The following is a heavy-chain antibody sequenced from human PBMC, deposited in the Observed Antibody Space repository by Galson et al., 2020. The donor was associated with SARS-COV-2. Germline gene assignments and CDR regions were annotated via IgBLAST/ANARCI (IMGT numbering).Heavy chain of an antibody. V-gene: IGHV4-59*11. Sequence: ASETLSLTCTVSGASISSHYWNWIRQPPGKGLEWIGYIHYNGDTNYNPPLKSRVTLSLDASNNQIYLKLSSVTAADTAVYYCARGIYSGGYYLASDSWGQGTLVTVSS. CDR3: ARGIYSGGYYLASDS. CDR2: IHYNGDT. J-gene: IGHJ4*02. D-gene: IGHD3-22*01. CDR1: GASISSHY.